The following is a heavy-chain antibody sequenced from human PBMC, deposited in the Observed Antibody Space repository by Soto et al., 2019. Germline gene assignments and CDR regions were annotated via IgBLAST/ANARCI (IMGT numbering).Heavy chain of an antibody. CDR3: AKAHVMVVAGSTFDY. J-gene: IGHJ4*01. V-gene: IGHV4-38-2*01. D-gene: IGHD6-19*01. Sequence: PSETLSLTCAVSGGSIINNYWWAWIRQSPGKGLVWIGSIYHSGTTYYNPSLESRVTISVDTSESRFSLKLRSVTAADTAVYYCAKAHVMVVAGSTFDYWGHGTLVTVSS. CDR2: IYHSGTT. CDR1: GGSIINNYW.